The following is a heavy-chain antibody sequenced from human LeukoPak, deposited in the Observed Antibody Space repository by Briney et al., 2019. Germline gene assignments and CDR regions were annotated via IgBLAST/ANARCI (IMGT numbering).Heavy chain of an antibody. CDR2: ISSSSSYI. CDR3: ARVKAIAGTFDY. J-gene: IGHJ4*02. Sequence: PGGSLRLSCAASGFTFSSYAMTWVRQAPGKGLEWVSSISSSSSYIYYADSVKGRFTISRDNAKNSLYLQMNSLRAEDTAVYYCARVKAIAGTFDYWGQGTLVTVSS. V-gene: IGHV3-21*01. CDR1: GFTFSSYA. D-gene: IGHD1-7*01.